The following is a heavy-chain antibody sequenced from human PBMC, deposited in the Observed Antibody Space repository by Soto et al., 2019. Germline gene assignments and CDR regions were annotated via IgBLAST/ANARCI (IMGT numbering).Heavy chain of an antibody. CDR1: GLSFSNYG. J-gene: IGHJ4*02. CDR2: ISGGGSST. D-gene: IGHD6-13*01. Sequence: GSLRLSCAASGLSFSNYGMSWVRQAPGKGLEWVSAISGGGSSTYYADSVKGRFTISRDNSKNTLYLQMNSLRAEDTALYYCAKVAVYSSSWYDLDYWGQGTLVTVSS. V-gene: IGHV3-23*01. CDR3: AKVAVYSSSWYDLDY.